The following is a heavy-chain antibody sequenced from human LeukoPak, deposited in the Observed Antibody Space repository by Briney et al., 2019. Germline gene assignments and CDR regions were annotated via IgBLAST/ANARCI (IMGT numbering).Heavy chain of an antibody. CDR2: ISGSGGST. CDR1: GFTFSSYA. D-gene: IGHD5-12*01. Sequence: GGSLRLSCAASGFTFSSYAMSWVRQAPGKGLEWVSAISGSGGSTYYADSVKGRFTISRDNSKNTLYLQMNSLRAEDTAVYYCAKGGYDYVEIGYFDFWGQGTLVTVSS. J-gene: IGHJ4*02. CDR3: AKGGYDYVEIGYFDF. V-gene: IGHV3-23*01.